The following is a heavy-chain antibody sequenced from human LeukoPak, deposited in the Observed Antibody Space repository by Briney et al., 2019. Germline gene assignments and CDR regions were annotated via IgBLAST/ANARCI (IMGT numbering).Heavy chain of an antibody. CDR3: AVLYSYATEEFDY. D-gene: IGHD5-18*01. CDR1: GYTFTGYY. J-gene: IGHJ4*02. Sequence: GASVKVSCKASGYTFTGYYMHWVRQAPGQGLEWMGRINPNSGGTNYAQKFQGRVTMTRDTSTSTAYMELSRLRSDDTAVYYCAVLYSYATEEFDYWGQGTLVTVSS. V-gene: IGHV1-2*06. CDR2: INPNSGGT.